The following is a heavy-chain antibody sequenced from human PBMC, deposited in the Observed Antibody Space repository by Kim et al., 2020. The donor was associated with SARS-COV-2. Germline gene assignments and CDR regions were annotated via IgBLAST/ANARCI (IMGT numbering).Heavy chain of an antibody. Sequence: YAQKFQGRVTITADESTSTAYMELSSLRSEDTAVYYCVSGFEYSSSFVDPWGQGTLVTVSS. J-gene: IGHJ5*02. V-gene: IGHV1-69*01. CDR3: VSGFEYSSSFVDP. D-gene: IGHD6-6*01.